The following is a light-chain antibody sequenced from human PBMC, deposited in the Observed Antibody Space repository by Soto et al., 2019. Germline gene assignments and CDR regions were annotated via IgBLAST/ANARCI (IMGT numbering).Light chain of an antibody. J-gene: IGLJ2*01. V-gene: IGLV3-21*02. CDR2: NDR. CDR3: QVWDSSSLHVV. Sequence: SYDLTQAPSVSVAPGQTAWVTCGGDDIGDKRVHWYQQRPGQAPVLVVYNDRDRPSGIPERFSGSNSGNTATLTISRVEGGDEADYYCQVWDSSSLHVVFGGGTKLTVL. CDR1: DIGDKR.